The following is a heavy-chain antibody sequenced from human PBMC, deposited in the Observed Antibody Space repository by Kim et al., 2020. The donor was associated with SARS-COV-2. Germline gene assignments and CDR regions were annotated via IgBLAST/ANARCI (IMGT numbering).Heavy chain of an antibody. V-gene: IGHV3-9*01. CDR1: GFTFDDYG. CDR2: ISWNSGKI. J-gene: IGHJ4*02. CDR3: AKEILSRSSSLPLAGGDFDC. Sequence: GGSLRLSCAASGFTFDDYGMHWVRQAPGKGLEWVSSISWNSGKIQYADSVKGRFTISRDNAKNSLYLQMNSLIIEDTAFYYCAKEILSRSSSLPLAGGDFDCWGQGALVIVSS. D-gene: IGHD6-19*01.